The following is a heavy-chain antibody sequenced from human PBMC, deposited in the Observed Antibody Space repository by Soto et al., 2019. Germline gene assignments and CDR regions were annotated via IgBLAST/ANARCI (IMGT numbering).Heavy chain of an antibody. CDR2: IYHSGST. CDR3: ARILPQTYYYDSSGYYPLISWYFDI. D-gene: IGHD3-22*01. CDR1: SSPINSRYY. V-gene: IGHV4-38-2*02. J-gene: IGHJ2*01. Sequence: PXATLSLIFTVSSSPINSRYYWCWIRQTPGKGLEWVASIYHSGSTHYNPSLKSRATISVDTSNNQFSLRLSSVTAADTAVYYCARILPQTYYYDSSGYYPLISWYFDIWGRGTMVTV.